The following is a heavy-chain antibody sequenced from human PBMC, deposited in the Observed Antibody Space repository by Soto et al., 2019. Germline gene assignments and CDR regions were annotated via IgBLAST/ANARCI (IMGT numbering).Heavy chain of an antibody. CDR3: ARVGYCNTTNCLFYYYHYGMDV. D-gene: IGHD2-2*01. J-gene: IGHJ6*02. CDR1: GDTFNSYA. V-gene: IGHV1-69*13. Sequence: SVKVSCKASGDTFNSYAISWVRQAPGQGLQWMGGIIPTFHTANYAQKFQARVTMTADESASTAYMELSGLRSEDTAVYYCARVGYCNTTNCLFYYYHYGMDVWGQGTTVTVSS. CDR2: IIPTFHTA.